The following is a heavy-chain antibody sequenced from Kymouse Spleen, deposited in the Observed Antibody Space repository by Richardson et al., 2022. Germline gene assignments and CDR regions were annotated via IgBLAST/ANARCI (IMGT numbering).Heavy chain of an antibody. CDR3: AAITMVRGATTGSTP. D-gene: IGHD3-10*01. J-gene: IGHJ5*02. V-gene: IGHV4-34*01. CDR1: GGSFSGYY. CDR2: INHSGST. Sequence: QVQLQQWGAGLLKPSETLSLTCAVYGGSFSGYYWSWIRQPPGKGLEWIGEINHSGSTNYNPSLKSRVTISVDTSKNQFSLKLSSVTAADTAVYYCAAITMVRGATTGSTPGAREPWSPSPQ.